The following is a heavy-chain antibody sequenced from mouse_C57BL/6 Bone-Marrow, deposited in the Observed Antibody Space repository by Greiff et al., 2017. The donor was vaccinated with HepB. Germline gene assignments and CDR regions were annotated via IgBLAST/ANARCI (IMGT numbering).Heavy chain of an antibody. Sequence: DVKLVESGGGLVKPGGSLKLSCAASGFTFSDYGMHWVRQAPEKGLEWVAYISSGSSTIYYADTVKGRFTISRDNAKNTLFLQMTSLRSEDTAMYYCARPHYYGSSSFAYWGQGTLVTVSA. CDR3: ARPHYYGSSSFAY. V-gene: IGHV5-17*01. D-gene: IGHD1-1*01. J-gene: IGHJ3*01. CDR2: ISSGSSTI. CDR1: GFTFSDYG.